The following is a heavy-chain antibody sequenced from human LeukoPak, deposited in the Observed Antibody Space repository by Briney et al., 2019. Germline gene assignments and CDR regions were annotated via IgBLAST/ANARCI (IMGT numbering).Heavy chain of an antibody. V-gene: IGHV3-9*01. J-gene: IGHJ4*02. CDR3: AKDRLKYYYDRFDLGLY. Sequence: PGGSLRLSCAASGFTFDDYAMHWVRQAPGKGLEWVSGISWNSGSIGYADSVKGRFTISRDNAKNSLYLQMNSLRAEDTAVYYCAKDRLKYYYDRFDLGLYWGQGTLVTVSS. D-gene: IGHD3-22*01. CDR2: ISWNSGSI. CDR1: GFTFDDYA.